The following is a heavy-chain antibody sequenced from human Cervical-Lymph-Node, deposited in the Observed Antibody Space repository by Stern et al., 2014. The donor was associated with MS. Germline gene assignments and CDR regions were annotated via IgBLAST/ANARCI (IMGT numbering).Heavy chain of an antibody. J-gene: IGHJ5*02. V-gene: IGHV1-69*01. Sequence: VQLMQSGAAVTKPGSSVKVSCKASGGTFSKFPSSWVRQAPGKGLEWMGGIFPVFGTPTYAQEFRGRVTITADVSTSTVYMELSSLRSDDTAVYYCALSSETSDRWYSLGYDLWGQGTLVTVSS. CDR3: ALSSETSDRWYSLGYDL. CDR1: GGTFSKFP. CDR2: IFPVFGTP. D-gene: IGHD6-13*01.